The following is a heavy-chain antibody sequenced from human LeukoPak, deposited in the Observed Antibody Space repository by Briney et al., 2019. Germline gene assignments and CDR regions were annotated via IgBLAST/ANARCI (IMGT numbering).Heavy chain of an antibody. D-gene: IGHD2-15*01. CDR3: ARGRVWMVAATQRAFDI. CDR1: GGSVSSGSYY. J-gene: IGHJ3*02. CDR2: IYYSGST. V-gene: IGHV4-61*01. Sequence: PSETLSLTCTVSGGSVSSGSYYWSWIRQPPGKGLEWIGDIYYSGSTKYDPSLKSRVTISVDTSKNQFSLKLNSVTAADTAVYYCARGRVWMVAATQRAFDIWGQGTMVTVSS.